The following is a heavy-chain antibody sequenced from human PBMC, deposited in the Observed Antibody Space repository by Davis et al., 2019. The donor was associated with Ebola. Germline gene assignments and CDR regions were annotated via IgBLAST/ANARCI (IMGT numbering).Heavy chain of an antibody. V-gene: IGHV4-30-2*02. Sequence: SETLSLTCAVSGGSISSGGYSWSWIRQPPGKGLEWIGYIYHSGSTNYNPSLKSRVTISVDTSKNQFSLKLSSVTAADTAVYYCARGLGGDFDYWGQGTLVTVSS. J-gene: IGHJ4*02. CDR1: GGSISSGGYS. D-gene: IGHD3-16*01. CDR3: ARGLGGDFDY. CDR2: IYHSGST.